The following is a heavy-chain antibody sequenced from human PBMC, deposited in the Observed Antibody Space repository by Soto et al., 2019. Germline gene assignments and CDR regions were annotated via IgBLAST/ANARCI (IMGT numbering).Heavy chain of an antibody. CDR2: MNPNSGNT. D-gene: IGHD3-10*01. Sequence: QVQLVQSGAEVKKPGASVKVSCKASGYTFTSYDINWVRQATGQGLEWMGWMNPNSGNTGYAQKFQGRVTMPRSTSISTADMELSSLRSEDTAVYYCARALRGITMVRGAPGAFDIWGQGTMVTVSS. CDR1: GYTFTSYD. V-gene: IGHV1-8*01. J-gene: IGHJ3*02. CDR3: ARALRGITMVRGAPGAFDI.